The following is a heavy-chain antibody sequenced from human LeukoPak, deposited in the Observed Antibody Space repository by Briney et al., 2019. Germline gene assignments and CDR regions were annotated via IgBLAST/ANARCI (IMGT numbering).Heavy chain of an antibody. Sequence: PSETLSLTCAVYGRSFSGYYWSWIRQPPGKGLEWIGEINHSGSTNYNPSLKSRVTISVDTSKNQFSLKLSSVTAADTAVYYCAREVNYYYYGMDVWGQGTTVTVSS. CDR3: AREVNYYYYGMDV. CDR2: INHSGST. CDR1: GRSFSGYY. J-gene: IGHJ6*02. V-gene: IGHV4-34*01. D-gene: IGHD4-11*01.